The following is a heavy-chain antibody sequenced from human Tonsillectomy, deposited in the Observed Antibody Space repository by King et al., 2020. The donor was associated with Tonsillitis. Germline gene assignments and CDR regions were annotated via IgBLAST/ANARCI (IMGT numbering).Heavy chain of an antibody. D-gene: IGHD2-2*01. V-gene: IGHV1-46*01. Sequence: VQLVESGAEVKKPGASVKVSCKASGYTFTSYYMHWVRQAPGQGLEWMGMINPSGGTTSYAQKFQGRVTMTRHTSTNTVYMELSSLRSEDTAVYYCARDRPCSSASCYGGSWFDPWGQGTLVTVCS. CDR3: ARDRPCSSASCYGGSWFDP. CDR1: GYTFTSYY. CDR2: INPSGGTT. J-gene: IGHJ5*02.